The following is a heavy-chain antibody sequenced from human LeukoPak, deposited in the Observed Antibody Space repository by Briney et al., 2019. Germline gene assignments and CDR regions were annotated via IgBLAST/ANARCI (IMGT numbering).Heavy chain of an antibody. V-gene: IGHV1-8*03. J-gene: IGHJ4*02. CDR2: MNPNSGNT. Sequence: ASVKVSCKASGYTFTSYDINWVRQATGQGLEWMGWMNPNSGNTGYAQKFQGRVTITRNTSISTAYMELSSLRSEDTAVYYCARGRPYYYDSSGYYFDYWGQGTLVTVSS. CDR1: GYTFTSYD. D-gene: IGHD3-22*01. CDR3: ARGRPYYYDSSGYYFDY.